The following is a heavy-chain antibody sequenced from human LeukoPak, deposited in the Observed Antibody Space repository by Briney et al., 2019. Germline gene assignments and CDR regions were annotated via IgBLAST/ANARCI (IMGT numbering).Heavy chain of an antibody. V-gene: IGHV3-23*01. Sequence: AGGSLRLSCAASGFTFSSYAMSWVRQAPGKGLEWVSAISGSGGSTYYADSVKGRFTISRDNSKNTLYLQMNSLRAEDTAVYYCAKDATIVGAKSCLRYWGQGTLVTVSS. CDR2: ISGSGGST. CDR1: GFTFSSYA. J-gene: IGHJ4*02. CDR3: AKDATIVGAKSCLRY. D-gene: IGHD1-26*01.